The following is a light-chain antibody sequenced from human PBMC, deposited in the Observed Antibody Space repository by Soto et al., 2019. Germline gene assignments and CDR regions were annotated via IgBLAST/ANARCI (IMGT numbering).Light chain of an antibody. CDR3: QVYDSSPT. CDR2: GVV. V-gene: IGKV3-20*01. Sequence: EIVLTQSPGTLSSSPGLRATFSCRASQSVSTGHLASYQQKPGQAPRLLIYGVVSRVAGIKDRFSGSGSGTDFPLTINKLEPEDFAEYSCQVYDSSPTFGQGTLLEIK. CDR1: QSVSTGH. J-gene: IGKJ5*01.